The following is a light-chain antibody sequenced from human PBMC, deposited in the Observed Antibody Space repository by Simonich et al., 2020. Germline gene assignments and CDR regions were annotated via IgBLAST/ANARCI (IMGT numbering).Light chain of an antibody. CDR1: QDISNY. V-gene: IGKV1-33*01. J-gene: IGKJ3*01. Sequence: DIQMTQSPSSLSASVGDRDTITCQESQDISNYLNWYQQKPEQAPKLLIYDASNLEKGVPSRFSGSGSGTDFTFTISSLQPEDIATYYCQQYDNLPFTFGPGTKVDIK. CDR3: QQYDNLPFT. CDR2: DAS.